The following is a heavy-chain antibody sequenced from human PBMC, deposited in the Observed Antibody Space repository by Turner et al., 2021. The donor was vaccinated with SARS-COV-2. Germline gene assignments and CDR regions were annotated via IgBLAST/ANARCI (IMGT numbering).Heavy chain of an antibody. CDR1: GFTFSSYS. Sequence: EVQLVESGGGLVKPGGSLRLSCAASGFTFSSYSMNWVRQAPGKGLEWVSSISSSSSYIYYADSVKGRFTISRDNAKNSLYLQMNSLRAEDTAVYYCARNHPDIVATTYDYWGQGTLVTVSS. CDR3: ARNHPDIVATTYDY. CDR2: ISSSSSYI. J-gene: IGHJ4*02. D-gene: IGHD5-12*01. V-gene: IGHV3-21*01.